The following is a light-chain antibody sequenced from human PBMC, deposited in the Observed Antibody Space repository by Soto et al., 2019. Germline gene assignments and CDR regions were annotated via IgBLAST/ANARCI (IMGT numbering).Light chain of an antibody. J-gene: IGKJ1*01. CDR2: AAS. CDR3: QQRYSSTRT. Sequence: DIQLTQSPSFLSASVGDRVTITCRASQNINNYLNWYQQKPGKAPKLMIYAASTLQRGVPSRFSGNGSGTDFNLTISSLQTEDFATYYCQQRYSSTRTFGQGTKVDIK. CDR1: QNINNY. V-gene: IGKV1-39*01.